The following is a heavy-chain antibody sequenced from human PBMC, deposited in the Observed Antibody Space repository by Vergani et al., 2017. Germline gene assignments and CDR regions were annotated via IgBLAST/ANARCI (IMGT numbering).Heavy chain of an antibody. J-gene: IGHJ6*02. D-gene: IGHD5-18*01. CDR1: GGTFSSYA. V-gene: IGHV1-69*12. CDR3: ARGAPYSYGPPGYYGMDV. Sequence: QVQLVQSGAEVKKPGSSVKVSCKASGGTFSSYAISWVRQAPGQGLEWMGGIIPIFGTANHAQKFQGRVTITADESTSTAYMELSSLISEDTAVYYCARGAPYSYGPPGYYGMDVWGQGTTVTVSS. CDR2: IIPIFGTA.